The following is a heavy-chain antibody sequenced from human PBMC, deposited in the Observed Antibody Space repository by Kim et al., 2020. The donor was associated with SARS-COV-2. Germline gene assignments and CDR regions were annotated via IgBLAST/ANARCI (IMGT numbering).Heavy chain of an antibody. V-gene: IGHV3-11*01. CDR2: ISTRGEYI. CDR3: ARSGYGYNVFGI. J-gene: IGHJ4*02. Sequence: GGSLRLSCAASGLSFSDSYMNWVRQAPGKGLEWLSFISTRGEYIFYADSVEGRFTISRDNAKNSLYLQMNYLRDEDTAVYYCARSGYGYNVFGIWGQG. D-gene: IGHD5-12*01. CDR1: GLSFSDSY.